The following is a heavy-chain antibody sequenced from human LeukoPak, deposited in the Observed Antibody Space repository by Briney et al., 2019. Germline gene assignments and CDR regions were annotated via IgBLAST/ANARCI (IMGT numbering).Heavy chain of an antibody. CDR2: ISSSSNYI. Sequence: GGSLRLSCAASGFTFSTYSMNWVRQAPGKGLEWVSSISSSSNYIYYADSVKGRFTISRDNAKNSLYLQMNSLRAEDTAVYYCARGFGYCSSTNCYSAFDYWGQGTLVTAPS. CDR1: GFTFSTYS. D-gene: IGHD2-2*03. J-gene: IGHJ4*02. CDR3: ARGFGYCSSTNCYSAFDY. V-gene: IGHV3-21*01.